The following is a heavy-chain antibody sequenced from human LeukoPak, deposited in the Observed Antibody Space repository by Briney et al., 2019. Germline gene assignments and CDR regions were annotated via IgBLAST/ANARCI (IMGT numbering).Heavy chain of an antibody. CDR1: GFTFSTYW. J-gene: IGHJ4*02. CDR2: INPSGSVK. V-gene: IGHV3-7*03. CDR3: AKCRSLSPASATNY. D-gene: IGHD2-15*01. Sequence: GGSLRLSCAASGFTFSTYWMNWARQAPGKGLEWVASINPSGSVKYYVNSVKGRFTISRDDSKNTLYLQMNSLRAEDMAVYYCAKCRSLSPASATNYWGQGTLVTVSS.